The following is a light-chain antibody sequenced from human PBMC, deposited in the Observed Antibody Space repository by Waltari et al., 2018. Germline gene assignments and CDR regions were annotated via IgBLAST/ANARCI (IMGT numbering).Light chain of an antibody. Sequence: QLVLTQSPSASASLGASVTLTCTLSSGHSSNTIAWHHQQPEKGPRYLMKVNSDGSHSKGDEIPVRFSGSSSGAERYLTISNLQSEDEADYFCQTGGHGTWVFGGGTKLTVL. V-gene: IGLV4-69*01. J-gene: IGLJ3*02. CDR1: SGHSSNT. CDR2: VNSDGSH. CDR3: QTGGHGTWV.